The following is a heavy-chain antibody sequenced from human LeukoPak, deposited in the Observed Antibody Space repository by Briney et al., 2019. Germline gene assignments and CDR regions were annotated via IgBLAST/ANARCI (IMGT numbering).Heavy chain of an antibody. V-gene: IGHV3-7*01. D-gene: IGHD6-13*01. Sequence: GGSLRLSCAASGFSFSDFCMSWVRQAPGKGLEWVANIKQDGSIKYYVDSVRGRFTISRDNAKNSLYPQMNSLRPEDTALYYCARGGHDETTWYNWGQGTLVTVSS. CDR1: GFSFSDFC. J-gene: IGHJ4*02. CDR2: IKQDGSIK. CDR3: ARGGHDETTWYN.